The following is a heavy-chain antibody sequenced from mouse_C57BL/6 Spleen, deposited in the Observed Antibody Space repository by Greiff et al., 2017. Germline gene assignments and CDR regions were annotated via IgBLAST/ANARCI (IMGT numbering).Heavy chain of an antibody. CDR1: GYTFTSSW. D-gene: IGHD1-1*01. CDR3: ARSDGSRYWYFDV. Sequence: VQLQQPGPELVRPGSSVKLSCKASGYTFTSSWMHWVKQRPIHSLDWIGNIAPSDSETHYNQQFKDKATLTVDKSSSTAYMQLISLTSEDSAVDVCARSDGSRYWYFDVWGTGTTVTVSS. J-gene: IGHJ1*03. V-gene: IGHV1-52*01. CDR2: IAPSDSET.